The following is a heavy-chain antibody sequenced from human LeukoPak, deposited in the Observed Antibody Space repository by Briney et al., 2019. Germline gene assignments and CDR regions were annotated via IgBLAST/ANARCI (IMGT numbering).Heavy chain of an antibody. J-gene: IGHJ2*01. CDR3: ASFRRLGESYWYFDL. D-gene: IGHD3-16*01. V-gene: IGHV4-59*08. Sequence: SETLSLTCTVSGGTVSGGSINSYYCNWIRQPPGKGLEWIGYVSYSGNTNYNPSLKSRVTISVDTSKNQFSLNLSSVTAADTAVYYCASFRRLGESYWYFDLWGRGTLVTVSS. CDR2: VSYSGNT. CDR1: VSGGTVSGGSINSYY.